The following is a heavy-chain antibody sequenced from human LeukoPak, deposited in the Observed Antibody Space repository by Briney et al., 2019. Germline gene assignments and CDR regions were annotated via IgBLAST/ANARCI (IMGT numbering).Heavy chain of an antibody. V-gene: IGHV4-59*01. D-gene: IGHD2-8*01. J-gene: IGHJ4*02. Sequence: SETLSLTCTVSGDSMTNYYWNWIRQPPGKGLEWIGYIHHSGSTNYNPSLKSRVTISVDTSKNQFSLKLSSVTAADTAVYYCARDRVGMVFWGQGSLVTVSS. CDR3: ARDRVGMVF. CDR1: GDSMTNYY. CDR2: IHHSGST.